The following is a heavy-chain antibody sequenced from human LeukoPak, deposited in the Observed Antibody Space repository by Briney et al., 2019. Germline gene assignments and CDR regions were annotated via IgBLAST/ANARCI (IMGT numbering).Heavy chain of an antibody. CDR2: LSSTGST. V-gene: IGHV4-59*08. CDR1: GASMTSHY. J-gene: IGHJ4*02. CDR3: ARLRRTGNTGYYHDS. Sequence: SETLSLTWTVSGASMTSHYWSWIRQPPGRELEWIGYLSSTGSTNYNPSLKSRVAISVDTSKNQFSLKLSSVTAADTAVYYCARLRRTGNTGYYHDSWGQGTLVTVSS. D-gene: IGHD3-9*01.